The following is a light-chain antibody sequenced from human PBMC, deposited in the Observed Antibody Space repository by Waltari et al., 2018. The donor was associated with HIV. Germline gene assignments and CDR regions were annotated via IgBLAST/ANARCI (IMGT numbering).Light chain of an antibody. CDR2: WAS. CDR1: QSVLYSSNHKNY. J-gene: IGKJ1*01. V-gene: IGKV4-1*01. Sequence: DIVMTQSPDSLVVSLGERATINCKSSQSVLYSSNHKNYLAWYQQKPGQPPKLLIYWASTREAGVPDRFSGSGSGTDFTLTSSSLQAEDVAVYYCQQYYSTPRTFGQGTKVEIK. CDR3: QQYYSTPRT.